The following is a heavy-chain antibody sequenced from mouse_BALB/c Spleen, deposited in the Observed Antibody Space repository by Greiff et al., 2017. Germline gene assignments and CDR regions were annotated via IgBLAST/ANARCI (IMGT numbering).Heavy chain of an antibody. CDR2: ISSGGSYT. J-gene: IGHJ2*01. Sequence: EVQRVESGGGLVQPGGSLKLSCAASGFTFSSYTMSWVRQTPEKRLEWVAYISSGGSYTYYPDSVKGRFTISRDNAKNTLYLQMSSLKSEDTAMYYCARHNYDYLDYWGQGTTLTVSS. V-gene: IGHV5-6*01. CDR1: GFTFSSYT. D-gene: IGHD2-4*01. CDR3: ARHNYDYLDY.